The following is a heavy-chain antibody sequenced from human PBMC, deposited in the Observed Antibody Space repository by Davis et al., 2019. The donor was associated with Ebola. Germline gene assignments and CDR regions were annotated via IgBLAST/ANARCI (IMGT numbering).Heavy chain of an antibody. D-gene: IGHD3-10*01. CDR3: ARRGNSYWYFDL. J-gene: IGHJ2*01. Sequence: GESLKISCKGSGYNFNNYWIGWVRQMPGRGLEWMGIIYPGDSDTRYSPSFQGQVTISADKSISTAYLQWSSLKASDTAMYYCARRGNSYWYFDLWGRGTLVTVSS. V-gene: IGHV5-51*01. CDR1: GYNFNNYW. CDR2: IYPGDSDT.